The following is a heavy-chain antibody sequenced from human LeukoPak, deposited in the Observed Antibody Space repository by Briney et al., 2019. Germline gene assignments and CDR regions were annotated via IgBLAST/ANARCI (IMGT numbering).Heavy chain of an antibody. CDR1: GYIFTGHY. CDR3: ARAIDNWNHYRFDAFDI. Sequence: ASVKVSCKASGYIFTGHYLHWVRQAPGQGLEWMGWINPSSGDTKSIQKFQGRVTMTRDTSISTAYMELSNLRSDDTAVYYCARAIDNWNHYRFDAFDIWGQGTMVTVSS. CDR2: INPSSGDT. V-gene: IGHV1-2*02. D-gene: IGHD1-14*01. J-gene: IGHJ3*02.